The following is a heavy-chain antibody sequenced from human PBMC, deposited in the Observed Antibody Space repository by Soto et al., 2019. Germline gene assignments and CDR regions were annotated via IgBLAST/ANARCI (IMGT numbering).Heavy chain of an antibody. Sequence: QVQLVESGGGVVQPGRSLRLSCAASGFTFSSYAMHWVRQAPGKGLEWVAVISYDGSNKYYADSVKGRFTISRDNSKNTLYLQMNSLRAEDTAVYYCARAVRDAFDIWGQGTMVTVSS. D-gene: IGHD6-6*01. J-gene: IGHJ3*02. V-gene: IGHV3-30-3*01. CDR1: GFTFSSYA. CDR3: ARAVRDAFDI. CDR2: ISYDGSNK.